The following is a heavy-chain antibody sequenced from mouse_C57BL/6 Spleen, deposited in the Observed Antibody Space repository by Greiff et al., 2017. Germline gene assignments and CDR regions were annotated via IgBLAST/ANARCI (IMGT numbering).Heavy chain of an antibody. V-gene: IGHV2-5*01. CDR2: IWRGGST. CDR1: GFSLTSYG. CDR3: AKRDGYYEAWFAY. D-gene: IGHD2-3*01. Sequence: QVHVKQSGPGLVQPSQSLSITCTVSGFSLTSYGVHWVRQSPGKGLEWLGVIWRGGSTDYNAAFMSRLSITKDNSKSQVFFKMNSLQADDTAIYYCAKRDGYYEAWFAYWGQGTLVTVSA. J-gene: IGHJ3*01.